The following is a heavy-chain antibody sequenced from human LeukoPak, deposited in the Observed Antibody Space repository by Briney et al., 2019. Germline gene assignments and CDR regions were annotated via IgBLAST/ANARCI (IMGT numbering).Heavy chain of an antibody. CDR3: ARVAHGDRKRYYFDY. CDR2: INHSGST. V-gene: IGHV4-34*01. Sequence: SGTLSLTCAVYGGSFSGYYWSWIRQPPGKGLEWIGEINHSGSTNYNPSLKSRVTISVDTSKNQFSLKLSSVTAADTAVYYCARVAHGDRKRYYFDYWGQGTLVTVSS. CDR1: GGSFSGYY. D-gene: IGHD4-17*01. J-gene: IGHJ4*02.